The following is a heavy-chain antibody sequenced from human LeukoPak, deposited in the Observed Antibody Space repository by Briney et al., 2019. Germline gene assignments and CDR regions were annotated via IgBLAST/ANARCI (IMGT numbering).Heavy chain of an antibody. CDR1: GFTFSTFA. V-gene: IGHV3-21*04. CDR2: IFPSGGEI. CDR3: ARGYQLPRYYYYYYMDV. D-gene: IGHD2-2*01. J-gene: IGHJ6*03. Sequence: GGSLRLSCAASGFTFSTFAMIWVRQPPGKGLEWVSSIFPSGGEIHYADSVRGRFTISRDNAKNSLYLQMNSLRAEDTALYYCARGYQLPRYYYYYYMDVWGKGTTVTVSS.